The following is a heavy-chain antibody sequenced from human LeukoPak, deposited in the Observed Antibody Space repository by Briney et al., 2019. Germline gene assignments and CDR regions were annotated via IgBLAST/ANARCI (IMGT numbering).Heavy chain of an antibody. CDR3: AGTSKWLAFDY. D-gene: IGHD6-19*01. CDR1: GGSISSGSYY. CDR2: IYTSGST. J-gene: IGHJ4*02. Sequence: SQTLSLTCTVSGGSISSGSYYWSWIRQPAGKGLEWIGRIYTSGSTNYNPSLKSRVTISVDTSKNQFSLKLSSVTAADTAVYYCAGTSKWLAFDYWGQGTLVTVSS. V-gene: IGHV4-61*02.